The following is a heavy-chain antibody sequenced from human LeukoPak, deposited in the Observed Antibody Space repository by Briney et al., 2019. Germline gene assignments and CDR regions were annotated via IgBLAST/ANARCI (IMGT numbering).Heavy chain of an antibody. CDR2: ISITSNTI. Sequence: GGSLRLSCAASGFTFSDYDMHWVRQAPGKGLDWVSYISITSNTIHYADSVKGRFTISRDNAKNSLYLQMTSLRAEDTAIYYCARGGLDAYDYWGQGTLVTVSS. J-gene: IGHJ4*02. CDR1: GFTFSDYD. CDR3: ARGGLDAYDY. V-gene: IGHV3-48*04. D-gene: IGHD5-24*01.